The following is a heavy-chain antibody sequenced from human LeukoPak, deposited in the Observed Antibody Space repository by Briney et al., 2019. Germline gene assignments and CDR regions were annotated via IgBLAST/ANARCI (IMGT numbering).Heavy chain of an antibody. CDR2: IIPIFGTA. Sequence: ASVKVSCKASGGTFSSYAISWVRQAPRQGLEWMGGIIPIFGTANYAQKFQGRVTITADESTSTAYMELSSLRSEDTAVYYCARGRDGYQYYYYGMDVWGQGTTVTVSS. V-gene: IGHV1-69*13. CDR1: GGTFSSYA. CDR3: ARGRDGYQYYYYGMDV. J-gene: IGHJ6*02. D-gene: IGHD5-24*01.